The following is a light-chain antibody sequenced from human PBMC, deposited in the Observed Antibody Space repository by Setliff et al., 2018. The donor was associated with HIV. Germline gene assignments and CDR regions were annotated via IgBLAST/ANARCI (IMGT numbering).Light chain of an antibody. V-gene: IGLV2-23*02. CDR3: CSYAGSGPV. J-gene: IGLJ1*01. CDR2: DVK. Sequence: QSALTQPASVSGSPGQSITLSCTGTSSDVGGYNYVSWYQQHPDKAPKLMIYDVKNRPSGVSDRFSGSKSGNPASLTISGLQAEDEADYYCCSYAGSGPVFGAGTKVTVL. CDR1: SSDVGGYNY.